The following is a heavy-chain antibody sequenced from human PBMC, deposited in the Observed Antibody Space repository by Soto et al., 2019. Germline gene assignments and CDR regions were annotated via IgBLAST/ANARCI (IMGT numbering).Heavy chain of an antibody. CDR2: INHSGST. V-gene: IGHV4-34*01. J-gene: IGHJ6*02. D-gene: IGHD3-3*01. CDR1: GGSFGGYD. Sequence: SETLCLTCAVYGGSFGGYDGSWIRQPPGKGLEWIGEINHSGSTNYNPSLKSRVTISVDTSKNQFSLKLSSVTAADTAVYYCARDITIFGVVPYYYYGMDVWGQGTTVTVSS. CDR3: ARDITIFGVVPYYYYGMDV.